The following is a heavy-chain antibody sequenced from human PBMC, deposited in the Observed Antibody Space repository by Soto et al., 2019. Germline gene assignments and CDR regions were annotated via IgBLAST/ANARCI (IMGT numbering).Heavy chain of an antibody. D-gene: IGHD3-9*01. J-gene: IGHJ4*02. V-gene: IGHV3-9*01. CDR2: ISWNSGSI. CDR3: ARDYYDILTGQVDY. CDR1: GFTFDDYA. Sequence: GGSLRLSCAASGFTFDDYAMHWVRQAPGKGLEWVSGISWNSGSIGYADSVKGRFTISRDNAKNSLYLQMNSLRAEDTALYYCARDYYDILTGQVDYWGLGTLVTVSS.